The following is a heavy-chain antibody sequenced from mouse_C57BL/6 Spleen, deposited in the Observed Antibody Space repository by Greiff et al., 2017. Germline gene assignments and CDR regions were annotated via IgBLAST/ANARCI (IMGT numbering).Heavy chain of an antibody. Sequence: EVKLVESGGGLVKPGGSLKLSCAASGFTFSDYGMHWVRQAPEKGLEWVAYISSGSSTIYYADTVKGRFTISRDNAKTTLFLQMTSLRSEDTAMYYGARNYGSRGYFDVWGTGTTVTVSS. CDR2: ISSGSSTI. CDR3: ARNYGSRGYFDV. V-gene: IGHV5-17*01. CDR1: GFTFSDYG. J-gene: IGHJ1*03. D-gene: IGHD1-1*01.